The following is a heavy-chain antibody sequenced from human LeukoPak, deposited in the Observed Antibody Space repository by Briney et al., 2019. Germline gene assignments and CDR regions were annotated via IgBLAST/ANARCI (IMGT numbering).Heavy chain of an antibody. Sequence: SETLSLTCTVSGGSISSGDYYWSWIRQPPGKGLEWIGYIYYSGSTYYNPSLKSRVTISVDTSKNQSSLKLSSVTAADTAVYYCAREFGIPGPFDYWGQGTLVTVSS. CDR1: GGSISSGDYY. CDR2: IYYSGST. CDR3: AREFGIPGPFDY. D-gene: IGHD3-10*01. V-gene: IGHV4-30-4*08. J-gene: IGHJ4*02.